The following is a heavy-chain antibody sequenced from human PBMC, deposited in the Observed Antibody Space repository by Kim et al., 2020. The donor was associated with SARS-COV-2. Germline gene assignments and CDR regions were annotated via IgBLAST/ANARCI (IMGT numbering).Heavy chain of an antibody. J-gene: IGHJ4*02. Sequence: QKSQGRDTMTTDTSTSTAYMELRSLRSDDTAVYYCARAGWDPPLFIDYWGQGTLVTVSS. V-gene: IGHV1-18*01. D-gene: IGHD3-9*01. CDR3: ARAGWDPPLFIDY.